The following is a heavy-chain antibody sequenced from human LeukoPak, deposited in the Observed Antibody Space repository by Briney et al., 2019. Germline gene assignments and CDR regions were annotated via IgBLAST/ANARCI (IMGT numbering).Heavy chain of an antibody. D-gene: IGHD3-16*02. CDR2: IIPIFGTA. Sequence: SVKVSCKASGGTFSSYAISWVRQARGQGLEWMGGIIPIFGTANYAQKFQGRVTITADESTSTAYMELSSLRSEDTAVYYCATEESYDYVWGSYRYFDYWGQGTLVTVSS. CDR1: GGTFSSYA. V-gene: IGHV1-69*01. J-gene: IGHJ4*02. CDR3: ATEESYDYVWGSYRYFDY.